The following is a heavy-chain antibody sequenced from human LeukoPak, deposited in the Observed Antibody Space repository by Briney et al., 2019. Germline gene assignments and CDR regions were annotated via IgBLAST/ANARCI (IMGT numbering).Heavy chain of an antibody. J-gene: IGHJ2*01. CDR1: GGSIDSNNFC. CDR2: IYSTGNT. CDR3: ARLGPYSSGLYGYFDL. V-gene: IGHV4-39*01. Sequence: PSETLSLTCTVSGGSIDSNNFCWGWIRQPPGKGLEWIGTIYSTGNTYYNPSLKTRVSISIDTSKSQFSLNLRSVTAADTALYYCARLGPYSSGLYGYFDLWGRGTLVSVSS. D-gene: IGHD6-25*01.